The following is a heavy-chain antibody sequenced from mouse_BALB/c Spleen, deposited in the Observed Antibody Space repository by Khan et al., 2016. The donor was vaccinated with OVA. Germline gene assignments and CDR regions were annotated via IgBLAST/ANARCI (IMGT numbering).Heavy chain of an antibody. CDR1: GFNIKDTY. V-gene: IGHV14-3*02. Sequence: VQLKESGAELVKPGASVKLSCTGSGFNIKDTYMHWMNQRPEQGLEWIGRIDPANGDTKYGPKFQDMATLTADTSSNTAYLQLSSLTSEDTAVYFCATLYDNPFAYWGQGTLVSVS. CDR2: IDPANGDT. D-gene: IGHD2-3*01. J-gene: IGHJ3*01. CDR3: ATLYDNPFAY.